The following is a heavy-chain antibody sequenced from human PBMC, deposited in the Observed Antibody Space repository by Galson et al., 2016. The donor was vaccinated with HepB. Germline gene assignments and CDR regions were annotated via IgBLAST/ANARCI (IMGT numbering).Heavy chain of an antibody. CDR3: ARDFYDRNGYKITGLFDI. CDR1: GYSFTGYY. CDR2: INPNTGDT. D-gene: IGHD3-22*01. V-gene: IGHV1-2*02. J-gene: IGHJ3*02. Sequence: SVKVSCKASGYSFTGYYIHWVRQAPGQGLEWMGWINPNTGDTNYAQKFQGRVTMTRDTSTSTALVELSRLRSDDTAVYYCARDFYDRNGYKITGLFDIWGQGTMVTVS.